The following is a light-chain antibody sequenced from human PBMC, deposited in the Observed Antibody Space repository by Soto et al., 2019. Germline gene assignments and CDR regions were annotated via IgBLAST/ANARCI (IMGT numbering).Light chain of an antibody. J-gene: IGLJ2*01. V-gene: IGLV1-36*01. CDR1: NSNIGNNA. CDR3: AAWEDSLNGPV. CDR2: YDD. Sequence: QSVLTQPPSVSGAPRQRVTISCSGSNSNIGNNAVNWYQQLPGKAPKLLIYYDDLLPSGVSDRFSGSKSGTSASLAISGLQSEDEAGYYCAAWEDSLNGPVFGGGTKVTVL.